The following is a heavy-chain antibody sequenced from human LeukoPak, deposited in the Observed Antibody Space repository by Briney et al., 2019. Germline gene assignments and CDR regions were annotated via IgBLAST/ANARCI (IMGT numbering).Heavy chain of an antibody. CDR1: GFTFSSYS. Sequence: PGGSLRLSCAASGFTFSSYSMNWVRQAPGKGLEWVSSISSSSSYIYYGDSVKGRFTISRDNAKNSLYLQINSLRAEDTAVYYCARGGNLYCSATSCYDFGYWGQGTLVTVSS. CDR3: ARGGNLYCSATSCYDFGY. D-gene: IGHD2-2*01. J-gene: IGHJ4*02. CDR2: ISSSSSYI. V-gene: IGHV3-21*01.